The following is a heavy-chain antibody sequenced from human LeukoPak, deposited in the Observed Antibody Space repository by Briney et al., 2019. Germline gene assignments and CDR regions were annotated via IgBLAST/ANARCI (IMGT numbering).Heavy chain of an antibody. J-gene: IGHJ5*02. CDR2: IYYSGST. CDR3: ARHLPGYCSSTSCSKHGGNWFDP. CDR1: GGSISSGSYY. Sequence: PSETLSLTCTVSGGSISSGSYYWGWIRQPPGKGLEWIGSIYYSGSTYYNPSLKSRVTISVDTSKNQFSLKLSSVTAADTAVYYCARHLPGYCSSTSCSKHGGNWFDPWGQGTLVTVSS. D-gene: IGHD2-2*01. V-gene: IGHV4-39*01.